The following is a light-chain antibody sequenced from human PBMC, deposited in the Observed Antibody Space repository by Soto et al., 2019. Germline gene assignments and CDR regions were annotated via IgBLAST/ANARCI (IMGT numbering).Light chain of an antibody. CDR1: KNDIGVYDF. CDR2: EVV. J-gene: IGLJ1*01. CDR3: KSYAGSNSYV. V-gene: IGLV2-8*01. Sequence: QSVVTQPPSASGSPGQSVTISCTGTKNDIGVYDFVSWYKHHPGKAPRLIIYEVVKRPSGVPDRFAGSKSGNTASLIVSGVQAADEADYFCKSYAGSNSYVFRSGTKV.